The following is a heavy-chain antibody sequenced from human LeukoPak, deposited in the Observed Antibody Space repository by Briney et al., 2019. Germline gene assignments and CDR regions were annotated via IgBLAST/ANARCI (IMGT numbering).Heavy chain of an antibody. Sequence: GGPLRLSCAPSGFPLSRYWMHWPRHATGKGLVWVSRINSDESSTSYADSVKGRFTISRDNAKNTLYLQMNSLRAEDTAVYYCARSFRQWLVGGIDYWGQGTLVTASS. CDR1: GFPLSRYW. D-gene: IGHD6-19*01. J-gene: IGHJ4*02. V-gene: IGHV3-74*01. CDR2: INSDESST. CDR3: ARSFRQWLVGGIDY.